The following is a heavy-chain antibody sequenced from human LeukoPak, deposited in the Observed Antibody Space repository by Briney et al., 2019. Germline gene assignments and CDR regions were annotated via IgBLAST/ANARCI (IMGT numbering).Heavy chain of an antibody. CDR3: ARLSGYDSSVPVY. CDR1: GFTFSSYG. V-gene: IGHV3-30*02. J-gene: IGHJ4*02. D-gene: IGHD5-12*01. CDR2: IRYDGSNK. Sequence: GGSLRLSCAASGFTFSSYGMHWVRQAPGKGLEWVAFIRYDGSNKYYADSVKGRFTISRDNSKNTLYLQMNSLRGEDTAVYYRARLSGYDSSVPVYWGQGTLVTVSS.